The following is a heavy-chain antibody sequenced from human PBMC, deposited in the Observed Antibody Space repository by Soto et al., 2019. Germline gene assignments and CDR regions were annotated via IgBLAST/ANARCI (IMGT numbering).Heavy chain of an antibody. J-gene: IGHJ6*02. CDR3: AASIAAAGTLYYHRMDF. V-gene: IGHV5-10-1*01. CDR2: IDPSDSYT. D-gene: IGHD6-13*01. CDR1: GYSFTSYW. Sequence: GESLKISCKGSGYSFTSYWISWVRQMPGKGLEWMGSIDPSDSYTTYSPSFQGHVAISPDKSISTAYLQWSSLKASDTAMYYCAASIAAAGTLYYHRMDFWGQGTTVTVSS.